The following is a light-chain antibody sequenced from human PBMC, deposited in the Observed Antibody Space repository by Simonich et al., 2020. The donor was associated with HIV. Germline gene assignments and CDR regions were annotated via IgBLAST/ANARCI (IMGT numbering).Light chain of an antibody. V-gene: IGKV1-39*01. CDR3: QQSYSTPRT. Sequence: DIQMTQSPSSLSASVGDRVTITCRASQSISSYLNWYQQKPGKAPKLLIYKASSLESGVPSRFSGSGSGTEFTLTISSLQPEDFATYYCQQSYSTPRTFGQGTKVEIK. CDR2: KAS. CDR1: QSISSY. J-gene: IGKJ1*01.